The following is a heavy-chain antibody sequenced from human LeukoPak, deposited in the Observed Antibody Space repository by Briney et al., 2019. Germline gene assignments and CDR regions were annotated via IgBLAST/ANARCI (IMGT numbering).Heavy chain of an antibody. V-gene: IGHV3-21*01. CDR2: ISSSSSYI. CDR3: ARAEYSSSWDFDY. J-gene: IGHJ4*02. CDR1: GFTFSSYS. D-gene: IGHD6-13*01. Sequence: PGGSLRLSCAASGFTFSSYSMNWVRQAPGKGLEWVSSISSSSSYIYYADSVKGRFTISRDNAKNSLYLQMNSLRAEDTAVYYCARAEYSSSWDFDYWGQGTLVTVSS.